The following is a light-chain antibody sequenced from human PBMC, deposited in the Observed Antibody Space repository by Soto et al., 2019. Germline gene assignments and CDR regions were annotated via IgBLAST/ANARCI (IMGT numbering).Light chain of an antibody. J-gene: IGKJ1*01. CDR2: GAS. Sequence: IVMTQPPATRSVSPGERATLSCRASQSVSSNLAWYQQEPGQAPRLLIYGASTRATGIPARFSGSGSGTEFTLTISSLQSEDFAVYYCQQYNNWPWTFGQRTKVDI. CDR1: QSVSSN. CDR3: QQYNNWPWT. V-gene: IGKV3-15*01.